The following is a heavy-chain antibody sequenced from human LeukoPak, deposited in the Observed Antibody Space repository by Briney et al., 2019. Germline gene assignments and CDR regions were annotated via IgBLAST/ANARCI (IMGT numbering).Heavy chain of an antibody. CDR1: GFTFSSYS. CDR2: IRHSSSDI. D-gene: IGHD3-22*01. J-gene: IGHJ4*02. CDR3: AKSGYYDSSGYLFDY. Sequence: QPGGSLRLSCAVSGFTFSSYSMNWVRQAPGKGLEWISFIRHSSSDIYYADSVKGRFTISRDNSKNTLYLLMNSLRAEDTAVYYCAKSGYYDSSGYLFDYWGQGTLVTVSS. V-gene: IGHV3-48*01.